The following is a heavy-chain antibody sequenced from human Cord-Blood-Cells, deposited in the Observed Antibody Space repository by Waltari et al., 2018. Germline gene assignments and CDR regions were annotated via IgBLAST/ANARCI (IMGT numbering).Heavy chain of an antibody. D-gene: IGHD5-18*01. CDR2: IWYDGSNK. V-gene: IGHV3-33*01. Sequence: GKGLEWVAVIWYDGSNKYYADSVKGRFTISRDNSKNTLYLQMNSLRAEDTAVYYCARAQWNVDTAMVFDYWGQGTLVTVSS. CDR3: ARAQWNVDTAMVFDY. J-gene: IGHJ4*02.